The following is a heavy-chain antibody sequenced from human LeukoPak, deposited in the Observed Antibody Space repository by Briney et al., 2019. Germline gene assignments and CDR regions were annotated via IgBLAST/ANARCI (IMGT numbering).Heavy chain of an antibody. V-gene: IGHV4-39*02. J-gene: IGHJ6*02. Sequence: SETLSLTCTVSGGSISSISYYWGWIRQPPGEGLEWIGSLYYTGSTYYNPSLRSRVTISVDTSKNQFSLKLSSVTAADTAVYYCARDLSNSPSYGMDVWGQGTTVTVSS. CDR1: GGSISSISYY. CDR2: LYYTGST. D-gene: IGHD4-23*01. CDR3: ARDLSNSPSYGMDV.